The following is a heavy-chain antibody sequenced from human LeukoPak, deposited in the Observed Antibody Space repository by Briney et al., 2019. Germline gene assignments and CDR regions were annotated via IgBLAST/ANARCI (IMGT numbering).Heavy chain of an antibody. D-gene: IGHD3-22*01. CDR2: IKSKTDGGTT. CDR3: TTYYYDSSGYSPDHYFDY. J-gene: IGHJ4*02. V-gene: IGHV3-15*01. CDR1: GVTFSNAW. Sequence: GGSLRLSCAAAGVTFSNAWMSLVRQAPGKGLEWVGRIKSKTDGGTTDYAAPVKGRFTISRDDSKNTLYLQMNSLKTEDTAVYYCTTYYYDSSGYSPDHYFDYWGQGTLVTVSS.